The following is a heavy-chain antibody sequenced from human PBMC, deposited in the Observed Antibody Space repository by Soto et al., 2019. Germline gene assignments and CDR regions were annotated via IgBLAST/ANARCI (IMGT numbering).Heavy chain of an antibody. J-gene: IGHJ4*02. D-gene: IGHD3-9*01. V-gene: IGHV4-39*01. CDR2: IYFRGNT. CDR3: ARLEGLATISYYFDF. Sequence: SEALSLTCSVSGDSINSDKYYWGWIRQPPGKGLEWIGSIYFRGNTYYNPSLQTRVTISLDKSKSQFSLKLNSVTAADSAVYFCARLEGLATISYYFDFWGQGALVTVSS. CDR1: GDSINSDKYY.